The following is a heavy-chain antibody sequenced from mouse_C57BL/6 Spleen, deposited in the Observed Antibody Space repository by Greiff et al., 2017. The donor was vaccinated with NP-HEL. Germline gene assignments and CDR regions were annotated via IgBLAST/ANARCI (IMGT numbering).Heavy chain of an antibody. CDR1: GFTFTDYY. J-gene: IGHJ4*01. V-gene: IGHV7-3*01. Sequence: EVQRVESGGGLVQPGGSLSLSCAASGFTFTDYYMSWVRQPPGKALEWLGFIRNKANGYTTEYSASVKGRFTISRDNSQSILYLQMNALRAEDSATYYCARSGVYAMDYWGQGTSVTVSS. CDR3: ARSGVYAMDY. CDR2: IRNKANGYTT.